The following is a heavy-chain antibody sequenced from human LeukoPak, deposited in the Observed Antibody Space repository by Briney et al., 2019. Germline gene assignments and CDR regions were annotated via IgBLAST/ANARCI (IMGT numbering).Heavy chain of an antibody. V-gene: IGHV1-46*01. CDR2: INPDGGNT. Sequence: ASVKVSCKASGYTFTNSYIHWVRQAPGQVLEWMGLINPDGGNTNYAQKFQGRVTMTRDTSTSTVYMELSSLRSEDTAVYYCARGGAFDIWGQGTMVTVSS. CDR3: ARGGAFDI. J-gene: IGHJ3*02. CDR1: GYTFTNSY.